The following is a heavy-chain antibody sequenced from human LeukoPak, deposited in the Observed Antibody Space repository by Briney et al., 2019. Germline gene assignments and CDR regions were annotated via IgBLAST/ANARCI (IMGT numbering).Heavy chain of an antibody. J-gene: IGHJ5*02. D-gene: IGHD6-19*01. CDR3: AKDRGSSGSDWFDP. V-gene: IGHV3-33*06. CDR1: GFTFSSYD. Sequence: GGSLRLSCAASGFTFSSYDMHWVRQAPGKGLEWVAVIWYDGSNKYYADSVKGRFTISRDNSKNTLYLQMNSLRAEDTAVYYCAKDRGSSGSDWFDPWGQGTLVTVSS. CDR2: IWYDGSNK.